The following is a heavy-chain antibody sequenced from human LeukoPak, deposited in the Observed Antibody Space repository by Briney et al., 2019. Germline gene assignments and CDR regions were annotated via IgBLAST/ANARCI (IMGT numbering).Heavy chain of an antibody. Sequence: SETLSLTCTVSGGSISSYHWSWIRQPPGKGLEWVGYIYYSGSPNYNPSLKSRVTISVDTSKNQFSLKLSSVTAADTAVYYCARDRVIAAAGTSQAYDAFDIWGQGKMVTVSS. CDR2: IYYSGSP. D-gene: IGHD6-13*01. V-gene: IGHV4-59*01. CDR1: GGSISSYH. CDR3: ARDRVIAAAGTSQAYDAFDI. J-gene: IGHJ3*02.